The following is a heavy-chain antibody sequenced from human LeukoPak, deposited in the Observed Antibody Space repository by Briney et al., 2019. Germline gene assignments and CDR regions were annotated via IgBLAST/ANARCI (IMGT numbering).Heavy chain of an antibody. J-gene: IGHJ4*02. V-gene: IGHV1-2*02. D-gene: IGHD3-9*01. CDR2: INPNSGGT. Sequence: ASVKVSCKASGYTFTRYYMHWVRQAPGQGLEWMGWINPNSGGTNYAQKFQGRVTMTRDTSISTAYMELSRLRSDDTAVYYCAREYYDILTGYSFDYWGQGTLVTVSS. CDR1: GYTFTRYY. CDR3: AREYYDILTGYSFDY.